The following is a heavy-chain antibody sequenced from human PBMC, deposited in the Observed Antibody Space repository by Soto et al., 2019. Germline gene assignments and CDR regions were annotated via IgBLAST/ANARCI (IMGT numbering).Heavy chain of an antibody. V-gene: IGHV4-59*01. CDR2: IYYSGST. CDR1: GGSISSYY. Sequence: LSLTCTVSGGSISSYYWSWIRQPPGKGLEWIGYIYYSGSTNYNPSLKSRVTISVDTSKNQFSLKLSSVTAADTAVYYCARDASGYDSGLYYYYGMDVWGQGTTVTVSS. CDR3: ARDASGYDSGLYYYYGMDV. D-gene: IGHD5-12*01. J-gene: IGHJ6*02.